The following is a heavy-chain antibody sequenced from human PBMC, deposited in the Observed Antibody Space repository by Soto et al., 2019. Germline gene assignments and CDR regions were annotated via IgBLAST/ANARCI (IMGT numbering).Heavy chain of an antibody. V-gene: IGHV4-4*02. CDR2: IYHSGST. CDR1: GGSISSSNW. CDR3: ARELRGSSSGGLDY. J-gene: IGHJ4*02. D-gene: IGHD6-6*01. Sequence: PSETLSLTCAVSGGSISSSNWWSWVRQPPGKGLEWIGEIYHSGSTNYNPSLKSRVTISVDKSKNQFSLKLSSVTAADTAVYYCARELRGSSSGGLDYWGQGTLVTVSS.